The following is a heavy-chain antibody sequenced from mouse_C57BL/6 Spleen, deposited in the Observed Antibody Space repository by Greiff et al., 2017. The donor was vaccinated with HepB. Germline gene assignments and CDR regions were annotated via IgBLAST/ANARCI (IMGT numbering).Heavy chain of an antibody. J-gene: IGHJ3*01. D-gene: IGHD3-1*01. V-gene: IGHV1-50*01. CDR1: GYTFTSYW. CDR3: ARDLPLGAY. Sequence: QVQLQQSGAELVKPGASVKLSCKASGYTFTSYWMQWVKQRPGQGLEWIGEIDPSDSYTNYNQKFKGKATLTVDTSSSTAYMQLSSLTSEDSAVYYCARDLPLGAYWGQGTLVTVSA. CDR2: IDPSDSYT.